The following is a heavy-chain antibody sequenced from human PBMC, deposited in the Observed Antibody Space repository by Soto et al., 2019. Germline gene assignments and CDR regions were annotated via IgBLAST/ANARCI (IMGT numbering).Heavy chain of an antibody. CDR3: AQALVFTGGDGFDS. Sequence: QVRLQEWGPGLVKPSQTLSLKCSVSGGSITTGGRYWSWIRQLPGKGLEWIGGIYYSGNTYYNASLKSRVNISVEAAKNQFSLKLSSVTAADTAVYYCAQALVFTGGDGFDSWGQGRLVTVSS. J-gene: IGHJ3*02. CDR1: GGSITTGGRY. V-gene: IGHV4-31*02. CDR2: IYYSGNT. D-gene: IGHD2-8*02.